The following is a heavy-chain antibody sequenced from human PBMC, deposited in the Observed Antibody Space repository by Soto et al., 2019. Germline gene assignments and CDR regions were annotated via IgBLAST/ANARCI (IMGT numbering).Heavy chain of an antibody. D-gene: IGHD2-15*01. V-gene: IGHV4-31*03. CDR2: IYYSGST. CDR1: GGAISSGGYY. Sequence: QVQLQESGPGLVKPSQTLSLTCTVSGGAISSGGYYWSWIRQHPGKGLEWIGDIYYSGSTYYNPSLQSRVTRAVDTSKNQFSLKLSSVTAADTAVYYCARRYCSGGSCQPFDYWGQGTLVTVSS. J-gene: IGHJ4*02. CDR3: ARRYCSGGSCQPFDY.